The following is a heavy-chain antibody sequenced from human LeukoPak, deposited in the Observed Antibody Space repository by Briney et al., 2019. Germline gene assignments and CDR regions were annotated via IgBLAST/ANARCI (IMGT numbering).Heavy chain of an antibody. D-gene: IGHD3-10*01. CDR1: GFTFDDYA. V-gene: IGHV3-9*01. J-gene: IGHJ4*02. CDR3: AKDVGYGSGSYSLGFDY. CDR2: ISWNSGSI. Sequence: GGSLRLSCAASGFTFDDYAMHWVRQAPGKGLEWVSGISWNSGSIGYADSVKGRFTISRDNAKNSLYLQMNSLRAEDTALYYCAKDVGYGSGSYSLGFDYWGQGTLVTVSS.